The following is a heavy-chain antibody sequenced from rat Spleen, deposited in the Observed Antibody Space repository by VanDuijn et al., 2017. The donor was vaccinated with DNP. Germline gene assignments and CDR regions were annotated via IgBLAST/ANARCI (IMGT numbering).Heavy chain of an antibody. D-gene: IGHD1-4*01. CDR2: INYDGGTA. CDR3: ARHVLHLRVWDY. J-gene: IGHJ2*01. CDR1: GFTFSDYN. V-gene: IGHV5-22*01. Sequence: EVQLVESGGGLVQPGRSLKLSCAASGFTFSDYNMAWVRQAPTKGLDWVAYINYDGGTAYNGDSVKGRFTISRDNSKSTLYLQMNSLRSEDMATYYCARHVLHLRVWDYWGQGVMVTVSS.